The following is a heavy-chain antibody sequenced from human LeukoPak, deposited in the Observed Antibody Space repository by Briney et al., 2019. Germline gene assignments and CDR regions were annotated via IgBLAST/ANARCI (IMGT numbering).Heavy chain of an antibody. V-gene: IGHV3-48*02. Sequence: GGSLRLSCAASGFTLSSYSMNWVRQAPGKGLEWISHITWSGSTIFYADSVRGRFTISRDSAKNSLYLQMSSLRDEDTAVCYCARDAGNSGYGMDVWGQGTTVTVSS. CDR1: GFTLSSYS. CDR2: ITWSGSTI. D-gene: IGHD5-12*01. J-gene: IGHJ6*02. CDR3: ARDAGNSGYGMDV.